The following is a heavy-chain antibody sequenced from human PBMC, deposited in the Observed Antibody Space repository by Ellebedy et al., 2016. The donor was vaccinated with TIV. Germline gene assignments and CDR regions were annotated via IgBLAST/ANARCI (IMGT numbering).Heavy chain of an antibody. Sequence: SETLSLXCTVSGGSISSSSYYWGWIRQPPGKGLEWIGEINHSGSTNYNPSLKSRVTISVDTSKNQFSLKLSSVTAADTAVYYCARGRQPYLIQVVVKSRAGYYFDYWGQGTLVTVSS. CDR2: INHSGST. D-gene: IGHD3-22*01. CDR3: ARGRQPYLIQVVVKSRAGYYFDY. J-gene: IGHJ4*02. V-gene: IGHV4-39*07. CDR1: GGSISSSSYY.